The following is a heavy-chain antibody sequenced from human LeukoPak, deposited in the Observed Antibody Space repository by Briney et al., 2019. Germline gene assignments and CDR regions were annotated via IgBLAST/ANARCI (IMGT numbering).Heavy chain of an antibody. CDR1: ELPFSSFA. CDR3: ARPRGWIQLWYAFDI. CDR2: FSSNGGST. Sequence: GGPLRPSWAAPELPFSSFASPGFRKAPGKGRDFFSPFSSNGGSTYYANSVKGRFTISRDNSKNTLYLQMGSLRAEDMAVYYCARPRGWIQLWYAFDIWGQGTMVTVSS. D-gene: IGHD5-18*01. V-gene: IGHV3-64*01. J-gene: IGHJ3*02.